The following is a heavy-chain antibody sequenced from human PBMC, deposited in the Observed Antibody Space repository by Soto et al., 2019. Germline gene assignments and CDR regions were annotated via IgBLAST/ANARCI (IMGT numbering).Heavy chain of an antibody. CDR2: ISSSGSTI. CDR3: ARDGTVLLWFGETYYYYGMDV. D-gene: IGHD3-10*01. V-gene: IGHV3-48*03. CDR1: GFTFSSYE. J-gene: IGHJ6*02. Sequence: GSLRLSCAASGFTFSSYEMNWVRQAPGKGLEWVSYISSSGSTIYYADSVKGRFTISRDNAKNSLYLQMNSLRAEDTAVYYCARDGTVLLWFGETYYYYGMDVWGQGTTVTVSS.